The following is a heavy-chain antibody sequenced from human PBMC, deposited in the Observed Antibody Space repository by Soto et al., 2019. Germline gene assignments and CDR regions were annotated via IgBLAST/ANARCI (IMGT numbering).Heavy chain of an antibody. Sequence: ASVKVSCKASGYTFTGYYMHWVRQAPGQGLEWMGWINPNSGGTNYAQKFQGWVTMTRDTSISTAYMELSSLRSEDTAVYYCARVRYYDSMGYSAYYYYGMAVWGQGTTVTVSS. V-gene: IGHV1-2*04. CDR1: GYTFTGYY. CDR3: ARVRYYDSMGYSAYYYYGMAV. D-gene: IGHD3-22*01. CDR2: INPNSGGT. J-gene: IGHJ6*02.